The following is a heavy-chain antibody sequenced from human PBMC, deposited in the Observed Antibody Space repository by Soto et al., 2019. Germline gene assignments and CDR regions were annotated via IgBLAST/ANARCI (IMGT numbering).Heavy chain of an antibody. V-gene: IGHV4-59*01. D-gene: IGHD5-18*01. CDR1: GGSISSYY. Sequence: PSETLSLTCTVSGGSISSYYWSWIRQPPGKGLEWIGYIYYSGSTNYNPSLKSRVTISVDTSKNQFSLKLSSVTAADTAVYYCARGSGYSYGWYYFDYWGQGTLVTVS. CDR2: IYYSGST. J-gene: IGHJ4*02. CDR3: ARGSGYSYGWYYFDY.